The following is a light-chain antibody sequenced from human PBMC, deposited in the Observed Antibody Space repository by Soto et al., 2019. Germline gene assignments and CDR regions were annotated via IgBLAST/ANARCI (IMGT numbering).Light chain of an antibody. V-gene: IGLV2-14*01. Sequence: QSALTQPASVSGSPGQSITISCTGTSSDIGRYNYVSWYQQYPGKAPKLMIYEVSDRPSGVSSRFSGSKSGNTASLTISGLQAEDEADYYCSSYTSSSTWVFGGGTQLTVL. CDR2: EVS. CDR3: SSYTSSSTWV. J-gene: IGLJ3*02. CDR1: SSDIGRYNY.